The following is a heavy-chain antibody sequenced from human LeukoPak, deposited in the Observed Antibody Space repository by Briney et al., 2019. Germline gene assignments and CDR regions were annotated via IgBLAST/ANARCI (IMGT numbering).Heavy chain of an antibody. CDR1: GGSISSYY. D-gene: IGHD2-2*02. J-gene: IGHJ2*01. V-gene: IGHV4-59*01. CDR3: ARGLGDCSSTSCYRGAYWYFDL. CDR2: IYYSGST. Sequence: SETLSLTCTVSGGSISSYYWSWIRQPPGKGLEWIGYIYYSGSTNYNPSLKSRVTISVDTSKNQFSLKLSSVTAADTAVYYCARGLGDCSSTSCYRGAYWYFDLWGRGTLVTVSS.